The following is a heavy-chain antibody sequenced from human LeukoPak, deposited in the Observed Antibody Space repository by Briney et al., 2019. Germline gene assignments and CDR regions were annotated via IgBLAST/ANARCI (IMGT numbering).Heavy chain of an antibody. V-gene: IGHV3-23*01. CDR3: AKGIRRPLYSGYDY. Sequence: GGSLRLSCAPSGFTFSSYAMSCVRESPGKGLGWFSAISGSGGRTYYADSVKGRVTISRDNTKNTLYLQMNSLRAEDTAVYYCAKGIRRPLYSGYDYWGQGTLVTVSS. D-gene: IGHD5-12*01. CDR2: ISGSGGRT. CDR1: GFTFSSYA. J-gene: IGHJ4*02.